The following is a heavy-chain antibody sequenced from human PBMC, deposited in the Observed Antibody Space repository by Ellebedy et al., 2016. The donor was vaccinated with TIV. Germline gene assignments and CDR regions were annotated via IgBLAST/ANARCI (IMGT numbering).Heavy chain of an antibody. J-gene: IGHJ4*02. CDR1: GASITSYY. Sequence: MPSETLSLTCTVSGASITSYYWSWIRQPPGKGLEWIGYFYYSGSTRYNPSLKSRVTTSVDTSKNQFSLKLTSVTAADTAVYYCAIYNHHVRGFDSWGQGTLVTVSS. CDR3: AIYNHHVRGFDS. CDR2: FYYSGST. D-gene: IGHD3-10*01. V-gene: IGHV4-59*01.